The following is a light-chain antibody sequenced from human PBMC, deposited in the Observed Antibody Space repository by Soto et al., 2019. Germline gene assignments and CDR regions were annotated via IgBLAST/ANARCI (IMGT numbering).Light chain of an antibody. CDR3: QDYSVWPLVS. Sequence: EVVLTQSPATLSVSPGAGATLSCRASQSVGSNLAWYQQKPGQTPRVLIYGASTRAIAIPARFSGSGFGTEFTLTISSLQSEDFGVYYRQDYSVWPLVSFGGGTKVEIK. J-gene: IGKJ4*01. V-gene: IGKV3-15*01. CDR2: GAS. CDR1: QSVGSN.